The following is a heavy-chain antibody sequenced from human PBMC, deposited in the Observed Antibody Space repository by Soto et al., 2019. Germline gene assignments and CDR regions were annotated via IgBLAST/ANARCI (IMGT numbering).Heavy chain of an antibody. D-gene: IGHD6-19*01. CDR2: VNECDTDR. CDR1: GFTFSGSW. Sequence: VSLRLSCVASGFTFSGSWRPWVGIAPGKGLVWVSRVNECDTDRNYADSVKGRFTLSRDNARNTVYLQMNSLKAEDTAVYYCARVAVVTRGSDYCGQGTRVIVST. J-gene: IGHJ4*02. CDR3: ARVAVVTRGSDY. V-gene: IGHV3-74*01.